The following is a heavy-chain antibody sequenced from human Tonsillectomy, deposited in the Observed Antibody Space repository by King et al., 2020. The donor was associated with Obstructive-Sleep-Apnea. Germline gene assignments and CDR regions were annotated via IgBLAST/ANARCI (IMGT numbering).Heavy chain of an antibody. CDR1: GFTFSSYA. Sequence: VQLVESGGGVVQPGRSLRLSCAASGFTFSSYAMHWVRQAPGKGLEWVAVISYDGSNKYYADSVKGRFTISRDNSKNTLYLQMNSLRAEDTAVYYCARGGSGGSWGVDYWGQGTLVTVSS. CDR3: ARGGSGGSWGVDY. J-gene: IGHJ4*02. CDR2: ISYDGSNK. V-gene: IGHV3-30-3*01. D-gene: IGHD2-15*01.